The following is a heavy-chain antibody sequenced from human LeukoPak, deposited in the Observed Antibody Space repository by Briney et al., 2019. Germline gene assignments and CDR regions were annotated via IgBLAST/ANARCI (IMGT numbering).Heavy chain of an antibody. CDR2: IYYSGST. J-gene: IGHJ4*02. D-gene: IGHD3-3*01. Sequence: SETLSLTCTVSGGSISSDIYYWGWIRQPPGKGLEWIGRIYYSGSTYYNPSLKSRVTISVDTSKNQFPLRLSSVTAADTAVYYCARSMGHTYYDFWSGSNKFDYWGQGTLVTVSS. CDR3: ARSMGHTYYDFWSGSNKFDY. CDR1: GGSISSDIYY. V-gene: IGHV4-39*01.